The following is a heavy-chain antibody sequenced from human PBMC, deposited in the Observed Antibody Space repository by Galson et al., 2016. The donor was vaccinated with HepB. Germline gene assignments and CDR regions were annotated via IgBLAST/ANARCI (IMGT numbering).Heavy chain of an antibody. CDR2: TSPNGAYT. Sequence: SLRLSCAASGFTFSNYAIHWVRQAPGKGLEIVSATSPNGAYTYYAEFVKGRFTVSRDNSRNTLFLQMTSLRLEDTGVYYCARFKPEGEMPTIPVGSLDHWGLGTLVTISP. CDR3: ARFKPEGEMPTIPVGSLDH. D-gene: IGHD5-24*01. V-gene: IGHV3-64*04. J-gene: IGHJ4*02. CDR1: GFTFSNYA.